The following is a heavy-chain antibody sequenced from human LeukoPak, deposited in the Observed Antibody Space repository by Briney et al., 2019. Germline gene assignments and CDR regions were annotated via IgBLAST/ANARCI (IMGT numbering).Heavy chain of an antibody. Sequence: SETLPLTCTVSGGSISSSSYYWGWIRQPPGKGLEWIGSIYYSGSTYYNPSLKSRVTISVDTSKNQFSLKLSSVTAADTAVYYCARRASGYDWSFDYWGQGTLVTVSS. V-gene: IGHV4-39*01. CDR3: ARRASGYDWSFDY. CDR1: GGSISSSSYY. D-gene: IGHD5-12*01. J-gene: IGHJ4*02. CDR2: IYYSGST.